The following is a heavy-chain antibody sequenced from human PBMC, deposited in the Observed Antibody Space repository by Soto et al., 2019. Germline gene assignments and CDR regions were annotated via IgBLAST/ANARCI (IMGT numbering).Heavy chain of an antibody. CDR1: GGSISSGGYY. V-gene: IGHV4-31*03. CDR2: IYYSGNT. CDR3: ARSVFP. Sequence: QVQLQESGPGLVKPSQTLSLTCTVSGGSISSGGYYWSWIRQHPGKGLEWIGYIYYSGNTYYNPSLXSXXTTSVAASKNQFSLKLSSVTAADTAVYYCARSVFPWGQGTLVTVSS. J-gene: IGHJ5*02.